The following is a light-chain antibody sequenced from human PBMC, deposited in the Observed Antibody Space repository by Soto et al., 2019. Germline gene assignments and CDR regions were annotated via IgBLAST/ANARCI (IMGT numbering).Light chain of an antibody. CDR3: QQYGSSPRLT. CDR1: QSVSSSY. J-gene: IGKJ4*01. V-gene: IGKV3-20*01. CDR2: GAS. Sequence: EIVLTQSPGTLSLSPGERATLSCRASQSVSSSYLAWYQQKPGQAPRLLIYGASSRATGIPDRFSGSRSGTDFTLAISGLEPEDFVVYYCQQYGSSPRLTFGGGTKVEI.